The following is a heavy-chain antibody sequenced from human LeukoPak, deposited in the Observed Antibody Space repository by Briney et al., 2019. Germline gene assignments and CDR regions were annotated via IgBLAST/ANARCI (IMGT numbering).Heavy chain of an antibody. CDR3: ARLGYCSGGSCYGPGDYYYYGMGV. V-gene: IGHV5-10-1*01. D-gene: IGHD2-15*01. J-gene: IGHJ6*04. Sequence: GESLKISCKGSGYSLTSYWISWVRQMPGKGLEWMGRIDPSDSYTNYSPSFQGHVTISADKSISTAYLQWSSLKASDTAMYYCARLGYCSGGSCYGPGDYYYYGMGVWGKGTTVTVSS. CDR1: GYSLTSYW. CDR2: IDPSDSYT.